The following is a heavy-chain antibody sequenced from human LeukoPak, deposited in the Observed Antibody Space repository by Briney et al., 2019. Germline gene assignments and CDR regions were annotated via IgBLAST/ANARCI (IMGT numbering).Heavy chain of an antibody. Sequence: SETLSLTCTVSGGSISSYYWSWIRQPAGKGLEWIGRSYISRSTNYNPSLKSRVTMSIDTSKNQFSLKLSSVTAADTAVYYCATNSGNYRHYFDYWGQGTLVTVSS. V-gene: IGHV4-4*07. CDR2: SYISRST. CDR1: GGSISSYY. D-gene: IGHD1-26*01. J-gene: IGHJ4*02. CDR3: ATNSGNYRHYFDY.